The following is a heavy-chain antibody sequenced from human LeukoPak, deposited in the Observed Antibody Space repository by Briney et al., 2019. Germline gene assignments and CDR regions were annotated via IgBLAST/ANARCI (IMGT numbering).Heavy chain of an antibody. CDR1: GFHFGDVW. Sequence: GGSLRLSCVVSGFHFGDVWMSWVRQAPGKGLEWVANIKQDGSEKYYADSVKGRFTISRDSSLYLQMDRLRAEDTAVYYCARDPPTDAFDIWGQGTMVTVSS. CDR2: IKQDGSEK. CDR3: ARDPPTDAFDI. V-gene: IGHV3-7*03. J-gene: IGHJ3*02.